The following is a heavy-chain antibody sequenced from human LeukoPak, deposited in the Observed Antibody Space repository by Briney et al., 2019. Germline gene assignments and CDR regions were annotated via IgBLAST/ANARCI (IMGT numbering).Heavy chain of an antibody. CDR3: ARVIGSYGDSAY. J-gene: IGHJ4*02. CDR2: ISSTSSAI. CDR1: GFKFSSFS. Sequence: GGSLRLSCTASGFKFSSFSMNWARQAPGKGLEWLSYISSTSSAIYYADSVKGRFTISRDNAKNPLYLQMDSLRAEDTAIYYCARVIGSYGDSAYWGQGTLVTVSS. V-gene: IGHV3-48*04. D-gene: IGHD3-16*01.